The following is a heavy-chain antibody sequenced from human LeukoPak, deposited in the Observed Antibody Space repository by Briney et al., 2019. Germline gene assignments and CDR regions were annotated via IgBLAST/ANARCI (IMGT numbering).Heavy chain of an antibody. Sequence: GASVKVSCKASGGTFSSYAISWVRQAPGQGLEWMGGIIPIFGTANYAQKFQGRVTITTDESTSTAYMELSSLRSEDTAVYYCAVTHFDWLPVSWWGQGTLVTVSS. J-gene: IGHJ4*02. CDR1: GGTFSSYA. CDR2: IIPIFGTA. CDR3: AVTHFDWLPVSW. D-gene: IGHD3-9*01. V-gene: IGHV1-69*05.